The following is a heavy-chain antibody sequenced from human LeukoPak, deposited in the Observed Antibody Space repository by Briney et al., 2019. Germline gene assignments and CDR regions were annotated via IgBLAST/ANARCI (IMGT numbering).Heavy chain of an antibody. V-gene: IGHV3-74*01. D-gene: IGHD1-26*01. CDR3: ARGGSPPEALGDAFDI. J-gene: IGHJ3*02. Sequence: GTLRLSCAASGFTFSSYWMHWVRRAPGKGLVWVTRIKYAGSTTGYADSVKGRFTISRDNAKNTLYLQMNRLRAEDTAVYYCARGGSPPEALGDAFDIWGQGTMVTVSS. CDR2: IKYAGSTT. CDR1: GFTFSSYW.